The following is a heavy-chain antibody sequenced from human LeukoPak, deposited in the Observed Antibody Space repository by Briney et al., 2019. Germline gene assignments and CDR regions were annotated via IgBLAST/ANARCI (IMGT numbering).Heavy chain of an antibody. J-gene: IGHJ4*02. CDR1: GGSISSSSYY. D-gene: IGHD2-21*01. V-gene: IGHV4-39*07. CDR2: IYYSGST. Sequence: PSETLSLTCTVSGGSISSSSYYWGWIRQPPGKGLEWIGSIYYSGSTYYNPSLKSRVTISVDTSKNQFSLKLSSVTAADTAVYYCARQGHISLDYWGQGTLVTVSS. CDR3: ARQGHISLDY.